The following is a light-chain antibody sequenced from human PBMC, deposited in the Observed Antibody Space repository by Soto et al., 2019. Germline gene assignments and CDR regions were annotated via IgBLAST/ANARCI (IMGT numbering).Light chain of an antibody. J-gene: IGLJ3*02. Sequence: QSVLTQPPSVSGAPGQRVTISCTGSSSNIGAGYDVHWYQQLPGTAPKLLIYGNSNRPSGVPDRFSGSKSGTSASLAITGLRAEDEADCQSYDSSLSGWVFGGGTKLTFL. CDR3: QSYDSSLSGWV. CDR1: SSNIGAGYD. V-gene: IGLV1-40*01. CDR2: GNS.